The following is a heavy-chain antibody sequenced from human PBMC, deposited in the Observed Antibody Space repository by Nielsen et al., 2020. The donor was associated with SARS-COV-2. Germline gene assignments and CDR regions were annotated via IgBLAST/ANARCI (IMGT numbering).Heavy chain of an antibody. D-gene: IGHD3/OR15-3a*01. J-gene: IGHJ6*03. CDR2: SSDLWRA. V-gene: IGHV4-59*01. CDR1: SASLKHYY. Sequence: SETLSLTCTLFSASLKHYYWTWIRQPPGKGLYWIAYSSDLWRAQYNPSLKSRVTISVDKSKNEVSLNLSFVTEADTAVYYCARGVMTIGLYYYYYMDVWGKGTTVTVSS. CDR3: ARGVMTIGLYYYYYMDV.